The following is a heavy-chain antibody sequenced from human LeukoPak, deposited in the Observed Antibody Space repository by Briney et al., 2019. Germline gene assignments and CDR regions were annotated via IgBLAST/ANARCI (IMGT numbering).Heavy chain of an antibody. CDR3: AKGQGSSSWYRFAY. V-gene: IGHV3-23*01. CDR2: ISGSGGST. Sequence: PGGSLRLSCAASGFTFSSYAMSWVRQAPGKGLEWVSAISGSGGSTNYAASVKGRFTISRDNSKNTLYLQMNSLRAEDTAVYYCAKGQGSSSWYRFAYWGQGTLVTVSS. J-gene: IGHJ4*02. D-gene: IGHD6-13*01. CDR1: GFTFSSYA.